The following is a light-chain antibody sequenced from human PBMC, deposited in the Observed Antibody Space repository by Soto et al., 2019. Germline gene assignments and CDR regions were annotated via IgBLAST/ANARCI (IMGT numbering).Light chain of an antibody. V-gene: IGKV1-27*01. CDR2: AAS. CDR1: QDISNY. Sequence: DIQMTQSPSSLSASVGDRVTITCRASQDISNYLAWYQQKPGKIPKLPIYAASTLQSGVPSRFSGSGSGADFTLTISSLQPEDVATYYCQKYNSAPPFTFGPGTKVDIK. J-gene: IGKJ3*01. CDR3: QKYNSAPPFT.